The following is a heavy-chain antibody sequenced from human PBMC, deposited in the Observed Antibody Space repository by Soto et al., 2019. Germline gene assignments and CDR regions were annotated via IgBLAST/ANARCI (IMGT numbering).Heavy chain of an antibody. V-gene: IGHV4-59*08. CDR3: ARHRDGYIWYFDY. Sequence: PSETLSLTCTVSGGSISSYYWSWIRQPPGQGLEWVGYIYYSGSTNYNPFLKSRVIMSVDTSKNEFSLKLSSVTAADTAVYYCARHRDGYIWYFDYWGQGTLVTVSS. D-gene: IGHD5-12*01. CDR1: GGSISSYY. CDR2: IYYSGST. J-gene: IGHJ4*02.